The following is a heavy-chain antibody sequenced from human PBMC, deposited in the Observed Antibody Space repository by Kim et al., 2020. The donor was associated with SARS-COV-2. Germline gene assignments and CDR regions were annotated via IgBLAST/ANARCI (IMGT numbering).Heavy chain of an antibody. D-gene: IGHD3-10*01. V-gene: IGHV3-9*01. Sequence: GGSLRLSCAASGFTFGDYAMHWVRQAPGKGLEWVSGISWNSGSIGYADSVKGRFTISRDNAKNSLYLQMNSLRAEDTALYYCARSTMVRGVIINAYNWFDPWGQGTLVTVSS. CDR3: ARSTMVRGVIINAYNWFDP. CDR2: ISWNSGSI. J-gene: IGHJ5*02. CDR1: GFTFGDYA.